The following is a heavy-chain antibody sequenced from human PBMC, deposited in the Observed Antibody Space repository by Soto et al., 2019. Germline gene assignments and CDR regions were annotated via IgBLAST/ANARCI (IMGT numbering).Heavy chain of an antibody. Sequence: GGSLRLSCAASGFTLSIYIMHWVRHAPGKGLEWVAAISSDGSNSGSLDSVRGRFSISRDNSDNTLYLQMTSLSPEDSAVYFCARDRIQLWFCVGAFDVWGHGTMVTVSS. CDR3: ARDRIQLWFCVGAFDV. CDR2: ISSDGSNS. D-gene: IGHD5-18*01. J-gene: IGHJ3*01. CDR1: GFTLSIYI. V-gene: IGHV3-30-3*01.